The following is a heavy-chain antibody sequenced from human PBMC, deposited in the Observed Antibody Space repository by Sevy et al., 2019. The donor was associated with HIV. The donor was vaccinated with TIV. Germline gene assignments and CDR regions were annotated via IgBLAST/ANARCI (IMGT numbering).Heavy chain of an antibody. Sequence: GGSLRLSCAASGLSFNTYVMSWVRQAPGKGLQWVSTISPNGGSTYYADSVQGRFTISRDNSRNTVFLQVNSLRAEDTAVYYCAKESLDGYYWGQGTLVTVSS. CDR3: AKESLDGYY. CDR1: GLSFNTYV. D-gene: IGHD2-21*01. J-gene: IGHJ4*02. V-gene: IGHV3-23*01. CDR2: ISPNGGST.